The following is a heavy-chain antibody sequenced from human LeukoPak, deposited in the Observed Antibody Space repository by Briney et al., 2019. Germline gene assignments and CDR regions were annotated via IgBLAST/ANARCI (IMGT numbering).Heavy chain of an antibody. CDR1: GGSFSGYY. D-gene: IGHD1-26*01. Sequence: SETLSLTCAVYGGSFSGYYWSWVRQPPGKGLEWIGEINHSGSTNHNPSLTRRVTISVATSKNQFSLKLSSVTAADTAVYYGARGKSRGSHIDYWGQGTLVTVSS. V-gene: IGHV4-34*01. CDR3: ARGKSRGSHIDY. J-gene: IGHJ4*02. CDR2: INHSGST.